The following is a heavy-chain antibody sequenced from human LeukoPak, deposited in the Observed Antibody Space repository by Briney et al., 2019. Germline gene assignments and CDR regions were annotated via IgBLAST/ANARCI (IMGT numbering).Heavy chain of an antibody. D-gene: IGHD3-10*01. J-gene: IGHJ4*02. CDR2: ISGSGGST. CDR1: GFSFSSYA. Sequence: GGSLRLSCAASGFSFSSYAMSWVRQAPGKGLEWVSVISGSGGSTYYADSVKGRFTISRDNSKNTLYLQMNSLRAEDTAVYYCAKAVDYYGSGTYDYWGQGTLVTVSS. CDR3: AKAVDYYGSGTYDY. V-gene: IGHV3-23*01.